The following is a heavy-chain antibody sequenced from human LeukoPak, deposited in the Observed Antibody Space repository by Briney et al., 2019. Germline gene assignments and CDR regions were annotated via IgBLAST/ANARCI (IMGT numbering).Heavy chain of an antibody. V-gene: IGHV3-20*04. CDR3: ARGGYYDSSGYYYGMDV. D-gene: IGHD3-22*01. Sequence: GGSLRPSCAASGFTFDDYGMSWVRQAPGKGLEWVSGINWNGGSTGYADSVKGRFIISRDNAKNSLYLQMNSLRAEDTALYYCARGGYYDSSGYYYGMDVWGQGTTVTVSS. CDR1: GFTFDDYG. J-gene: IGHJ6*02. CDR2: INWNGGST.